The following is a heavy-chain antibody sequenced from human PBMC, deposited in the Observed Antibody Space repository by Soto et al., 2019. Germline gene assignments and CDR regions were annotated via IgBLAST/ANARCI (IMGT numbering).Heavy chain of an antibody. CDR3: ARERYSYGFDY. CDR2: IFTTGTT. Sequence: EVQLVESGGELIQPGGSLRLSCAASGFAVSSFYMNWVRQAPGKGLEWVSVIFTTGTTYYADSVKGRFTISRVDSKNTLYLQMNSLRAEDTAVYYCARERYSYGFDYWGQGTVVTVSS. CDR1: GFAVSSFY. J-gene: IGHJ4*02. D-gene: IGHD5-18*01. V-gene: IGHV3-53*01.